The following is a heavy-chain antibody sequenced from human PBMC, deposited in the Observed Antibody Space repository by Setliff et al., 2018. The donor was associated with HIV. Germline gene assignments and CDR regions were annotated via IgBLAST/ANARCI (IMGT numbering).Heavy chain of an antibody. CDR3: TTEATFGELQN. CDR2: IRSKAYGGTT. CDR1: GFTFSDYY. V-gene: IGHV3-49*03. D-gene: IGHD3-10*01. Sequence: GGSLRLSCTASGFTFSDYYMSWIRQAPGKGLEWVGFIRSKAYGGTTEYAASVKGRFTISRDDSKNTLYLQMNSLKTEDTAVYYCTTEATFGELQNWGQGTLVTVSS. J-gene: IGHJ4*02.